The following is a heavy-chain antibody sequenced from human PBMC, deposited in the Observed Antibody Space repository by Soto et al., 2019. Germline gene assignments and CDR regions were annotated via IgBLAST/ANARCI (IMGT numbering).Heavy chain of an antibody. CDR3: AKKVNSGPGSQYFDY. CDR2: FRSGGDDGTT. CDR1: GFTFSSYS. J-gene: IGHJ4*02. V-gene: IGHV3-23*01. Sequence: GGSLRLSCAASGFTFSSYSMSWVRQAPGKGLEWVSGFRSGGDDGTTHYADSVKGRFTISRDNSKNTLFLQMDSLRAEDTAIYYCAKKVNSGPGSQYFDYWGQGTLVTVSS. D-gene: IGHD3-10*01.